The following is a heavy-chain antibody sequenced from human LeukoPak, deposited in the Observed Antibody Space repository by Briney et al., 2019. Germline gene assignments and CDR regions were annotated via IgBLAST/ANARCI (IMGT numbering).Heavy chain of an antibody. CDR3: ARGPYCSGGTCYSQYFDY. CDR2: ISAYNGNT. D-gene: IGHD2-15*01. V-gene: IGHV1-18*01. CDR1: GYTFTSYG. J-gene: IGHJ4*02. Sequence: ASVKVSCKASGYTFTSYGISWVRQAPGQGLEWMGSISAYNGNTNYAQKLQGRVTMTTDTSTSTAYMELRSLRSDDTAVYYCARGPYCSGGTCYSQYFDYWGQGTLVTVSS.